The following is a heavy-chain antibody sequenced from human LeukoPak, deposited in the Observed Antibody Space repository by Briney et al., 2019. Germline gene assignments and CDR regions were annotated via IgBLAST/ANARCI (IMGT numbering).Heavy chain of an antibody. CDR3: ARGPSYSPYNWFDP. D-gene: IGHD5-18*01. J-gene: IGHJ5*02. V-gene: IGHV3-21*04. CDR1: GFTFSSYS. Sequence: GGSLRLSCAASGFTFSSYSMNWVRQAPGKGLEWVSSISSSSSYIYYADSVKGRFTISRDNAKNSLYLQMNSLRSEDTAVYYCARGPSYSPYNWFDPWGQGTLVTVSS. CDR2: ISSSSSYI.